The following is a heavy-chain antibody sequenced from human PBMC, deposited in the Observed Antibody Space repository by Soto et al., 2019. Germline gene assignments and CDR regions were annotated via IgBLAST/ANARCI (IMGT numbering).Heavy chain of an antibody. J-gene: IGHJ2*01. CDR1: GYPLTDFY. CDR2: INPHTGDT. D-gene: IGHD6-25*01. V-gene: IGHV1-2*02. Sequence: QVQLVQSGAEVKKPGASVTVSCKTSGYPLTDFYIHWVRQAPGQGLEWMAWINPHTGDTNTALKFQGRVTMTRDTSINTAFMELTRLSSDDTAVYYCAREGGAAPGARREWYLDLWGRGTLASVSS. CDR3: AREGGAAPGARREWYLDL.